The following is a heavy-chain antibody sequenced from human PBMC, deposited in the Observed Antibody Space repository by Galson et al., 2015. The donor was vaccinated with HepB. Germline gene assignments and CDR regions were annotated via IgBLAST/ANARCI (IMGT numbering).Heavy chain of an antibody. CDR1: GFTFSSNG. Sequence: SLRLSCAASGFTFSSNGMSWVRQAPGKGLEWVSAISGTDASTYYAVSVKGRFTISRENSKNTLYLQMNSLRAEDTAVYYCARGIVVIREAFDYWGQGTLVTVSS. CDR2: ISGTDAST. D-gene: IGHD3-22*01. J-gene: IGHJ4*02. CDR3: ARGIVVIREAFDY. V-gene: IGHV3-23*01.